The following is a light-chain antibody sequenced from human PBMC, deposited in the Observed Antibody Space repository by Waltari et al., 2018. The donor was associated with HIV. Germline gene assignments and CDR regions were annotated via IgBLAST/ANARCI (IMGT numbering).Light chain of an antibody. CDR3: CSYAGSSYV. J-gene: IGLJ1*01. CDR1: SSDLGAYNY. V-gene: IGLV2-11*01. CDR2: DVT. Sequence: QSALTQPRSVSGSPGQSVTIPCTGTSSDLGAYNYVSWYQQHPGKAPKLMIYDVTKRPSVVPDRFSGSKSGNTASLTISGLQAEDEADYYCCSYAGSSYVFGTGTNVTVL.